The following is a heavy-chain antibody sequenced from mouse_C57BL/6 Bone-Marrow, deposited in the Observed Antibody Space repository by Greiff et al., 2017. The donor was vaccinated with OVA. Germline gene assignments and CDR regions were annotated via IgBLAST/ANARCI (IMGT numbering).Heavy chain of an antibody. CDR1: GFTFSDYG. V-gene: IGHV5-17*01. Sequence: EVQLVESGGGLVKPGGSLKLSCAASGFTFSDYGMHWVRQAPEKGLEWVAYISSGSSTIYYADTVKGRFTISRDNAKNTLFLQMTSLRSEDTAMYYCAREVYYYGTWYFDVWGTGTTVTVSS. CDR3: AREVYYYGTWYFDV. D-gene: IGHD1-1*01. J-gene: IGHJ1*03. CDR2: ISSGSSTI.